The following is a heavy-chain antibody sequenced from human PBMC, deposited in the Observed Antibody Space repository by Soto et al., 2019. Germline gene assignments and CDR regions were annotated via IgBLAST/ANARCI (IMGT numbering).Heavy chain of an antibody. CDR2: ISGSGGST. J-gene: IGHJ6*02. CDR3: AKEYCSGGSCYSVVQAYYYGMDV. D-gene: IGHD2-15*01. Sequence: GGSLRLSCAASGFTFSSYAMSWVRQAPGKGLEWVSAISGSGGSTYYADSVKGRFTISRDNSKNTLYLQRNSLRAEDTAVYYCAKEYCSGGSCYSVVQAYYYGMDVWGQGTTVTVSS. CDR1: GFTFSSYA. V-gene: IGHV3-23*01.